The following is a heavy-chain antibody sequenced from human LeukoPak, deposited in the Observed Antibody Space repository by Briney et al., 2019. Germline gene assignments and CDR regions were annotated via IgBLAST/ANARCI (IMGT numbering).Heavy chain of an antibody. D-gene: IGHD6-13*01. CDR1: GGSISSYY. CDR2: IYYSGST. V-gene: IGHV4-59*08. Sequence: SETLSLTCTVSGGSISSYYWSWIRQPAGKGREWIGYIYYSGSTNYNPSLKSRVTISVDTSKTQFSLKLSSVTAADTAVYYCARTIAAAGPYYYYYYGMDVWGQGTTVTVSS. J-gene: IGHJ6*02. CDR3: ARTIAAAGPYYYYYYGMDV.